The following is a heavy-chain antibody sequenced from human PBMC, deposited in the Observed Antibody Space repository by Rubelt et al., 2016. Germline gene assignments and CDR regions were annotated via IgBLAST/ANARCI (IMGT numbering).Heavy chain of an antibody. J-gene: IGHJ3*02. V-gene: IGHV3-30*04. D-gene: IGHD1-26*01. CDR3: ARAWDPNAFDI. CDR1: SSYA. Sequence: SSYAMHWVRQAPGKGLEWEAVISYDGSNKYYADSVKGRFTISRDNSKNTLYLQMNSLRAEDTAVYYCARAWDPNAFDIWGQGTMVTVSS. CDR2: ISYDGSNK.